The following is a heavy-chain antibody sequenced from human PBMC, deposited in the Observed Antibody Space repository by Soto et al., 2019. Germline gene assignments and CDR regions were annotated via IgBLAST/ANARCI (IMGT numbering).Heavy chain of an antibody. V-gene: IGHV6-1*01. D-gene: IGHD6-13*01. CDR2: TYYRSKWYN. CDR1: GDSVSTNSAT. J-gene: IGHJ6*02. Sequence: PSQTLSLTCAISGDSVSTNSATWDWIRQSPSRGLEWLGRTYYRSKWYNDYAVSVKGRITINPDTSQNQFSLQLNSVTPEDTAVYYCARDLRGAAAGRPYYGMDVWGQGTTVTVSS. CDR3: ARDLRGAAAGRPYYGMDV.